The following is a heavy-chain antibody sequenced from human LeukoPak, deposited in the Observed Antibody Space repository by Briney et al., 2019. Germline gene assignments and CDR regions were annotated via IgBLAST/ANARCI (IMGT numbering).Heavy chain of an antibody. D-gene: IGHD3-10*02. V-gene: IGHV3-30*18. J-gene: IGHJ5*02. CDR2: ISFDGSNK. CDR3: AKGSEPLQYAGLDP. Sequence: GRSLRLSCAASGFTFSIYAMHWVRQAPGKGLEWLAVISFDGSNKYYTDSVKGRFTISRDTSKDTLYLQLDSLRPEDTAVYYCAKGSEPLQYAGLDPWGQGTLVTVFS. CDR1: GFTFSIYA.